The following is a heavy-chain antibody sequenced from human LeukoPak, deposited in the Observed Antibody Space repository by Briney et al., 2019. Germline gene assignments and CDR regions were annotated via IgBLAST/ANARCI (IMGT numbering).Heavy chain of an antibody. Sequence: SETLSLTCTVSGGSISSGDCYWSWVRQPPGKGLEWIGYIYYSGSTYYNPSLKSRVTISVDTSKNQFSLKLSSVTAADTAVYYCARVGAAAGTLTWFDPWGQGTLVTVSS. CDR2: IYYSGST. V-gene: IGHV4-30-4*01. D-gene: IGHD6-13*01. J-gene: IGHJ5*02. CDR3: ARVGAAAGTLTWFDP. CDR1: GGSISSGDCY.